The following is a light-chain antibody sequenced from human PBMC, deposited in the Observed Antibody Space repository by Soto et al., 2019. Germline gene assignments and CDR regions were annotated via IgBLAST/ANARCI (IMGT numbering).Light chain of an antibody. Sequence: EIVLTQSPATLSLSPGERATLSCRASQSVSSYLAWYQQKPGQAPRLLIYDASNRATGIPARFSGSGSGTDFTLTISSLEPEDFAVYYCQQRSSWPPYSFGQRTKLEIK. CDR3: QQRSSWPPYS. CDR1: QSVSSY. V-gene: IGKV3-11*01. CDR2: DAS. J-gene: IGKJ2*03.